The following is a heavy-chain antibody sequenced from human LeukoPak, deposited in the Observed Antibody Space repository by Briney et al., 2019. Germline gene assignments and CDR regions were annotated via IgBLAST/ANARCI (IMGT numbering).Heavy chain of an antibody. Sequence: PSETLSLTCTVSGGSISGYYWSWIRHPPGSGLEWIGYIYYSGSTNYNPSLKTRVTISVDTSKNQFSLKLSSVTAADTAVYYCARHSVGLGRPWYFDLWGRGTLVTVSS. V-gene: IGHV4-59*08. CDR3: ARHSVGLGRPWYFDL. D-gene: IGHD3-16*01. CDR1: GGSISGYY. CDR2: IYYSGST. J-gene: IGHJ2*01.